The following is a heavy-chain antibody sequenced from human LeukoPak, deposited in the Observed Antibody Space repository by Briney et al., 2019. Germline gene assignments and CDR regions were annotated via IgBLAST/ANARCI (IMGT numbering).Heavy chain of an antibody. D-gene: IGHD6-19*01. V-gene: IGHV3-7*01. CDR3: YLGSGYAFDI. CDR1: GFTFSSYW. Sequence: GGSLRLSCAASGFTFSSYWMSCVRQAPGKGLEWVANIKQDGSEKYYVDSVKGRFTISRDNAKNSLYLQMNSLRAEDTAVYYCYLGSGYAFDIWGQGTMVTVSS. J-gene: IGHJ3*02. CDR2: IKQDGSEK.